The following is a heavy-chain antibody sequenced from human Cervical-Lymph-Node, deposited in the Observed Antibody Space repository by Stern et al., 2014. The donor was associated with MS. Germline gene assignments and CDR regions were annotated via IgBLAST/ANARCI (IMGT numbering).Heavy chain of an antibody. Sequence: EVQLVESGAEVKKPGGSLKISCKGSGYSFTDHWIAWVRQMPGKGLEWMGIIYPVDSSTKYSPSFQGPVTFYADTSISTAYLQWSSLEASDTAMYYCARRGATGWSSSPFDIWGLGTMVTVSS. J-gene: IGHJ3*02. V-gene: IGHV5-51*01. CDR2: IYPVDSST. CDR3: ARRGATGWSSSPFDI. CDR1: GYSFTDHW. D-gene: IGHD6-19*01.